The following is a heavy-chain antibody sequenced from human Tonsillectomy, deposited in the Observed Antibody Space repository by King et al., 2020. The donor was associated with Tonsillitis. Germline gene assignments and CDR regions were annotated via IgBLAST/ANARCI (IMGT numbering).Heavy chain of an antibody. CDR1: GGTFSSYA. D-gene: IGHD3-22*01. CDR3: ARDKEEVRVPAPLGMDV. J-gene: IGHJ6*02. V-gene: IGHV1-69*09. CDR2: IIPIVAIV. Sequence: HVQLVQSGAEVKKPGSSVKVSCKASGGTFSSYAISWVRQAPGQGLEWMGRIIPIVAIVNYTQKFQGRVTITADKSTSTAYMELSSLRSEDTAVYYCARDKEEVRVPAPLGMDVWGQGTTVTVSS.